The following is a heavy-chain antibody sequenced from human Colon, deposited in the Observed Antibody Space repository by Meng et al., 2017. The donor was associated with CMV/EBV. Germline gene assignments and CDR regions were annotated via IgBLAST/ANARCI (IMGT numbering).Heavy chain of an antibody. V-gene: IGHV3-23*01. CDR3: AKGRGLLESASNY. J-gene: IGHJ4*02. CDR1: GFTFSSYA. Sequence: EVQLLESGGGLVQPGGSLRLSCVASGFTFSSYAMIWVRQAPGKGLEWVAVMSDRGTTKYYADSVKGRFTISRDNSKNTLYLQMNSLRAEDTAIYYCAKGRGLLESASNYWGQGTLVTVSS. D-gene: IGHD1-26*01. CDR2: MSDRGTTK.